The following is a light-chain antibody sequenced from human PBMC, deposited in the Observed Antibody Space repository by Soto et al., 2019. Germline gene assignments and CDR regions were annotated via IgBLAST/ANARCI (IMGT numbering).Light chain of an antibody. J-gene: IGLJ1*01. CDR3: SSFGGTFYV. CDR1: SSDVGAYKY. V-gene: IGLV2-8*01. CDR2: EVN. Sequence: QSALTQPPSASGSPGQSVTISCTGTSSDVGAYKYVSWYQQHPGKAPKIVIYEVNKRPSGVPDRFSGSKSGNTASLTVSGLQAEDEADYYCSSFGGTFYVFGTGTKLTVL.